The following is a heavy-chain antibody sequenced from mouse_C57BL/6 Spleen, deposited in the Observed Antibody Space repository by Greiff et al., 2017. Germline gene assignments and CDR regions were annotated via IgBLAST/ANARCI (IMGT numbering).Heavy chain of an antibody. V-gene: IGHV5-4*01. CDR2: ISDGGSYT. CDR3: ARDYDGYAHDFDY. D-gene: IGHD2-3*01. Sequence: EVQLVESGGGLVKPGGSLKLSCAASGFTFSSYAMSWVRQTPEKRLEWVATISDGGSYTYYPDNVKGRFTISRDNAKNNQYLQMSHLKSEDTAMYYCARDYDGYAHDFDYWGQGTTLTVSS. CDR1: GFTFSSYA. J-gene: IGHJ2*01.